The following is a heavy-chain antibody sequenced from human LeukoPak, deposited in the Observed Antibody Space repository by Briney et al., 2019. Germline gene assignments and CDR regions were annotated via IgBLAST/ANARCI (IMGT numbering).Heavy chain of an antibody. CDR3: AKSYYYDSSGYDEGYFQH. CDR1: GFTFSSYA. D-gene: IGHD3-22*01. Sequence: PGGPLRLSCAASGFTFSSYAMSWVRQAPGKGLEWVSAISGSGGSTYYADSVKGRFTISRDNSKNTLYLQMNSLRAEDTAVYYCAKSYYYDSSGYDEGYFQHWGQGTLVTVSS. CDR2: ISGSGGST. J-gene: IGHJ1*01. V-gene: IGHV3-23*01.